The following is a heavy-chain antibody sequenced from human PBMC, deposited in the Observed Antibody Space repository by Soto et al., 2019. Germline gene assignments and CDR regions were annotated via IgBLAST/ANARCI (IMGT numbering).Heavy chain of an antibody. CDR2: INPNSCGT. CDR3: ARGRTGTTSYFDY. CDR1: GYTFTGYY. D-gene: IGHD1-1*01. V-gene: IGHV1-2*02. J-gene: IGHJ4*02. Sequence: GASVKVSCKASGYTFTGYYLHWVRQAPGQGLEWMGWINPNSCGTNYAQKFQGRVTMARDTSISTAYMELSRLRSDDTAVYYCARGRTGTTSYFDYWGQGNLVTVSS.